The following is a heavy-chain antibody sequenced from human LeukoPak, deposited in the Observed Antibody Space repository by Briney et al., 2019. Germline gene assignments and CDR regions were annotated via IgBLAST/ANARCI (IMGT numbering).Heavy chain of an antibody. Sequence: GGSLRLSCAGSGFSFSSHWMSWVRQAPGKGLEWVANIKQDGSEKYYVDSVKGRFTISRDNAKSSLYLQMNSLRAEDTAVYYCARDLVGSRGWYAIGGHDYWGQGTLVTVSS. CDR2: IKQDGSEK. CDR3: ARDLVGSRGWYAIGGHDY. CDR1: GFSFSSHW. D-gene: IGHD6-19*01. V-gene: IGHV3-7*01. J-gene: IGHJ4*02.